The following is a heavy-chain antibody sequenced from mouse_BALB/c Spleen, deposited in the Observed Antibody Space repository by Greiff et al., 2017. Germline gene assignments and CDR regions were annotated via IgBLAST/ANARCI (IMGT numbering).Heavy chain of an antibody. V-gene: IGHV1S137*01. CDR1: GYTFTDYA. CDR3: AGRDFDY. J-gene: IGHJ2*01. CDR2: ISTYYGDA. Sequence: QVQLQQSGAELVKPGVSVKISCKGSGYTFTDYAMHWVKQSHAKSLEWIGVISTYYGDASYNQKFKGKATMTVDKSSSTAYMELARLTSEDSAIYYGAGRDFDYWGQGTTLTVSS.